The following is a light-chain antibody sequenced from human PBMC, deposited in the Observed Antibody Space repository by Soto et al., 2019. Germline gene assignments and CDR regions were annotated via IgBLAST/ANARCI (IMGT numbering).Light chain of an antibody. Sequence: DIQMTQSPSSLSASEGDRVTITCRASQGIGNYLAWYQQKPGQAPKLLIYAASTLQSGIPSRFSGSGSGTDFTLTISSLQPEDVATYYCHQYTSAPQTFGQGTKLEIK. V-gene: IGKV1-27*01. J-gene: IGKJ2*01. CDR1: QGIGNY. CDR2: AAS. CDR3: HQYTSAPQT.